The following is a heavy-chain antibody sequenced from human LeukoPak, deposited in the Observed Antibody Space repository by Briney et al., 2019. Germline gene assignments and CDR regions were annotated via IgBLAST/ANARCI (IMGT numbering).Heavy chain of an antibody. V-gene: IGHV1-3*01. J-gene: IGHJ6*02. CDR3: ARGQEPNVLLCFGELSYGMDV. Sequence: ASVKVSCKASGYTFTSYAMHWVRQAPGQRLEWMGWINAGNGNTKYSQKFQGRVTITRDTSASTAYMELSSLRSEDTAVYYCARGQEPNVLLCFGELSYGMDVWGQGTTVTVSS. CDR1: GYTFTSYA. D-gene: IGHD3-10*01. CDR2: INAGNGNT.